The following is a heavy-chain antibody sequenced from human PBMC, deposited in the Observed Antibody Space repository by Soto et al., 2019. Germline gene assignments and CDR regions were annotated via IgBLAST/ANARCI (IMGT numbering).Heavy chain of an antibody. D-gene: IGHD6-13*01. Sequence: PGESLKISCKGSGYNFNRYWIGWVRQMPGKGLEWMGVIYPGVSDTRYSPPLQGQVTISADKSSSAAYLQWSSLQASDTATYYCARSLVNGTYEAFDIWGQGTMVTVSS. CDR2: IYPGVSDT. V-gene: IGHV5-51*01. J-gene: IGHJ3*02. CDR3: ARSLVNGTYEAFDI. CDR1: GYNFNRYW.